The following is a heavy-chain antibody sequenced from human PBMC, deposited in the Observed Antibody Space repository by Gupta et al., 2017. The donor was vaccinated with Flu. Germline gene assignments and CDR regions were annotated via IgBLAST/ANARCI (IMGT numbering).Heavy chain of an antibody. J-gene: IGHJ4*02. Sequence: TFSSYAMSWVRQAPGKGLEWVSAISGSGGDTYYADAVKGRFSISRDNSRNTLYLQMDSLRAEDTTVYYCAKDPVYGYGPVYGGQGTLITVSS. D-gene: IGHD2-8*01. CDR2: ISGSGGDT. V-gene: IGHV3-23*01. CDR3: AKDPVYGYGPVY. CDR1: TFSSYA.